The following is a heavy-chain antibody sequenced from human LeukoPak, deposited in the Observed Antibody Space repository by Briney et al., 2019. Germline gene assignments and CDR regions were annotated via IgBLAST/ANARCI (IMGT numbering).Heavy chain of an antibody. CDR1: GYSFTSYW. CDR3: ARQQAVASVDNWFDP. D-gene: IGHD6-19*01. CDR2: IYPGGSDT. V-gene: IGHV5-51*01. J-gene: IGHJ5*02. Sequence: GESLKISCKGSGYSFTSYWIGWVRQMPGKGLEWMGIIYPGGSDTRYSPSFQGQVTISADKSISTAYLQWSSLKASDTATYYCARQQAVASVDNWFDPWGQGTLVTVSS.